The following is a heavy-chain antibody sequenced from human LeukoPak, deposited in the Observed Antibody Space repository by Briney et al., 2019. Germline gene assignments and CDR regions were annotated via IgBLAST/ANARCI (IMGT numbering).Heavy chain of an antibody. J-gene: IGHJ4*02. CDR3: ARDKVDCSSGSCYSLGFGY. Sequence: ASVKVSCKASGGTFSSYAISGVRPAPGQGLEWMGGIIPIFGTANYAQKFQRRVTITTDESTSTAYRELSSLRSEDTAVYYCARDKVDCSSGSCYSLGFGYWGQGTLVTVSS. CDR2: IIPIFGTA. V-gene: IGHV1-69*05. CDR1: GGTFSSYA. D-gene: IGHD2-15*01.